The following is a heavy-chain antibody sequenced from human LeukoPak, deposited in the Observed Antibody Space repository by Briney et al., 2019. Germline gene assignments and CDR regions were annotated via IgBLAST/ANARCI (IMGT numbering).Heavy chain of an antibody. CDR1: GYTFTSYD. V-gene: IGHV1-8*01. CDR3: ARGASQVLTTLYYYYYYGMDV. CDR2: MNPNSGNT. J-gene: IGHJ6*02. D-gene: IGHD1-1*01. Sequence: ASVKVSCKASGYTFTSYDINWVRQATGQGLEWMGWMNPNSGNTGYAQKFQGRVTMTRNTSISTAYMELSSLRSEDTAVYYCARGASQVLTTLYYYYYYGMDVWGQGTTDTVS.